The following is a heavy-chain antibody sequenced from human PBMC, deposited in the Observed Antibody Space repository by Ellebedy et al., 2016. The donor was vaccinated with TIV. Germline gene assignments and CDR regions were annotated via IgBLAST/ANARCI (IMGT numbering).Heavy chain of an antibody. CDR2: ISYDGSNK. V-gene: IGHV3-30*03. CDR1: GFTFSSYG. Sequence: GESLKISCAASGFTFSSYGMHWVRQAPGKGLEWVAVISYDGSNKYYADSVKGRFTISRDNSKNTLYLQMNSLRAEDTAVYYCARDFPVRGSYWYFDLWGRGTLVTVSS. D-gene: IGHD4-17*01. CDR3: ARDFPVRGSYWYFDL. J-gene: IGHJ2*01.